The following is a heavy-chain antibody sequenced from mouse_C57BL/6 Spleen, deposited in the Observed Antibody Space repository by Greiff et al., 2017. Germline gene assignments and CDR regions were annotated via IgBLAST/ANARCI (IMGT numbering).Heavy chain of an antibody. V-gene: IGHV1-26*01. J-gene: IGHJ3*01. D-gene: IGHD1-1*01. CDR1: GYTFTDYY. CDR2: INPNNGGT. Sequence: EVQLQQSGPELVKPGASVKISCKASGYTFTDYYMNWVKQSHGKSLEWIGDINPNNGGTSYNQKFKGKATLTVDKSSSTAYTELRSLTSEDSAVYYCARSDYGSSYGFAYWGQGTLVTVSA. CDR3: ARSDYGSSYGFAY.